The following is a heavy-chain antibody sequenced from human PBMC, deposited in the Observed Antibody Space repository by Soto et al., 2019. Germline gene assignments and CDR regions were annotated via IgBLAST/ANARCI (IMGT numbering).Heavy chain of an antibody. Sequence: GASVKVSCKASGYTFTSYAMHWVSQAPGQRLEWMGWINAGNGNTKYSQKFQGRVTITRDTSASTAYMELSSLRSEDTAVYYCARGEFYCSSISRHLPNWLHPWCPALLGTVSS. CDR2: INAGNGNT. CDR3: ARGEFYCSSISRHLPNWLHP. J-gene: IGHJ5*02. D-gene: IGHD2-2*01. CDR1: GYTFTSYA. V-gene: IGHV1-3*01.